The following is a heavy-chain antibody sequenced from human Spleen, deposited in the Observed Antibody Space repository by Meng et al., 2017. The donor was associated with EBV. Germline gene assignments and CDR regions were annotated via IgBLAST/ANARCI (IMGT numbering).Heavy chain of an antibody. CDR3: ARLLKGRGVVMTATIDY. CDR1: GYTFTNFA. V-gene: IGHV7-4-1*02. CDR2: ISTNTGNP. Sequence: IQSGCDLNRPGAPVQVSSKASGYTFTNFAINWVRQAPGQGLEWLGWISTNTGNPTYAHGFTGRFVFSLDTSVSTAYLQISSLASDDTAVYYCARLLKGRGVVMTATIDYWGQGTLVTVSS. D-gene: IGHD2-21*02. J-gene: IGHJ4*02.